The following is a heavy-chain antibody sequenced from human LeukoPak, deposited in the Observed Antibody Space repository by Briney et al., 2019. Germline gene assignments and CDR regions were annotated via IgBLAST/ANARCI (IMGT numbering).Heavy chain of an antibody. V-gene: IGHV3-66*01. CDR2: IYSGGST. J-gene: IGHJ4*02. CDR1: GFTVRNNY. Sequence: GGSLRLSCAAPGFTVRNNYMSWVRQAPGKGLEWVSVIYSGGSTYYADSVKGRFTISRDNSKNTLYLQMNSLRAEDTAVYFCATGERMVRGDGVDYWGQGTLVTVSS. D-gene: IGHD3-10*01. CDR3: ATGERMVRGDGVDY.